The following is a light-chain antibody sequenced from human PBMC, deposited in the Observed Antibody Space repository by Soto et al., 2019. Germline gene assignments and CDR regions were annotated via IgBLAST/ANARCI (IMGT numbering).Light chain of an antibody. J-gene: IGLJ1*01. CDR1: SSDVGGYNY. Sequence: QSALTQPRSVSGSPGQSVTISCNGTSSDVGGYNYVSWYQQHPGKAPKVMIYDVSERPSGVPDRFSGSKSGNTASLTISGLQAEDEADYYCCSYAGSPMYVFGTGTKLTVL. V-gene: IGLV2-11*01. CDR2: DVS. CDR3: CSYAGSPMYV.